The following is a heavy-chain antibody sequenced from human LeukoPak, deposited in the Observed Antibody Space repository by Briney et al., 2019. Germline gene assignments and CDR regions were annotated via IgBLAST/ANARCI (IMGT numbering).Heavy chain of an antibody. CDR1: GSTLTELC. Sequence: GASVKVSCKVSGSTLTELCIHWVRQAPGKGLEWMGGCDPEDGETLYAQKFQGRVTMTEDTSTDTAYMQLSSLRSEDTAVYYCATVSWWGQGTLVTVSS. CDR3: ATVSW. V-gene: IGHV1-24*01. J-gene: IGHJ4*02. CDR2: CDPEDGET.